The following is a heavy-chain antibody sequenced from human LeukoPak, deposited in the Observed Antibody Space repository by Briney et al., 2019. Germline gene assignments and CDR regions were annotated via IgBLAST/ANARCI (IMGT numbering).Heavy chain of an antibody. J-gene: IGHJ6*02. CDR2: ISAYNGNT. CDR3: ARDLGSPYYDILTGYYIFYYYYGMDV. D-gene: IGHD3-9*01. V-gene: IGHV1-18*01. Sequence: ASVKVSCKASGYTFTSYGISWVRQAPGQGLEWMGWISAYNGNTNYAQKLQGRVTMTTDTSTSTAYMELRSLRSDDTAVYYCARDLGSPYYDILTGYYIFYYYYGMDVWGQGTTVTVSS. CDR1: GYTFTSYG.